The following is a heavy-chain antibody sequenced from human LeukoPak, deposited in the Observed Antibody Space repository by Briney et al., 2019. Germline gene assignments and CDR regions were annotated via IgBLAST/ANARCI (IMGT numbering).Heavy chain of an antibody. D-gene: IGHD2/OR15-2a*01. Sequence: SETLSLTCTVSGGSISSSSYYWGWIRQPPGKGLEWIGSIYYSGSTYYNPSLKSRVTISVDTSKNQFSLKLSSVTAADTAMYYCVRSNAGESYYFDYWGQGTLVTVSS. CDR1: GGSISSSSYY. CDR2: IYYSGST. J-gene: IGHJ4*02. V-gene: IGHV4-39*01. CDR3: VRSNAGESYYFDY.